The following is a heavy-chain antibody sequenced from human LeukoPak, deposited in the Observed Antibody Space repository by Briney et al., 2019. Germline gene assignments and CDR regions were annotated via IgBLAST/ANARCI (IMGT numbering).Heavy chain of an antibody. D-gene: IGHD2-15*01. CDR3: ARVAPPTYCSGGSCYSAAFDI. V-gene: IGHV4-30-4*01. Sequence: PSQTLSLTCTVSGGSVSSGYYYWSWIRQPPGKGLEWIGYIYYSGSTYYNPSPKSRASISVDTSKNQFSLKLSSVTAADTAVYYCARVAPPTYCSGGSCYSAAFDIWGQGTMVTVSS. J-gene: IGHJ3*02. CDR2: IYYSGST. CDR1: GGSVSSGYYY.